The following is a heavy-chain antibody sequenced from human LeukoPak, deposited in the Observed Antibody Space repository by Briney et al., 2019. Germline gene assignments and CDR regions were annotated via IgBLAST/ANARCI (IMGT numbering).Heavy chain of an antibody. J-gene: IGHJ4*02. V-gene: IGHV1-69*05. CDR3: ARESRGDGYNFDD. Sequence: SVKVSCKASGGTFSSYAISWVRQAPGQGLEWMGGIIPIIGTANYAQKFQGRVTITTDESTSTAYMELSSLRSEDTAVYYCARESRGDGYNFDDWGQGTLVTVSS. CDR2: IIPIIGTA. D-gene: IGHD5-24*01. CDR1: GGTFSSYA.